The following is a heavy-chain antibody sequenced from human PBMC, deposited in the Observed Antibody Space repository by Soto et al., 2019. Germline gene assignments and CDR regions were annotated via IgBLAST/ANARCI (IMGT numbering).Heavy chain of an antibody. CDR3: AAAVARGWFDP. CDR1: GGSFSGYY. D-gene: IGHD6-19*01. J-gene: IGHJ5*02. Sequence: QVQLQQWGAGLLKPSETLSLTCAMYGGSFSGYYWSWIRQPPGKGLEWIGEINHSGSTNYNPSLKSRVAMSVDTSKNQFSLKLSSVTAADMAVYYCAAAVARGWFDPWGQGTLVTVYS. V-gene: IGHV4-34*02. CDR2: INHSGST.